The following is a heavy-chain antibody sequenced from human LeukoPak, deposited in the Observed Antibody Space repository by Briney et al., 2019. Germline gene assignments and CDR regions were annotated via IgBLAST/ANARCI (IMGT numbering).Heavy chain of an antibody. V-gene: IGHV3-9*01. CDR2: ISWNSGSI. Sequence: GGSLRLSCAASGFTFDDYAMQWVRQAPGKGLEWVSGISWNSGSIGYADSVKGRFTISRDNAKNSLYLQMNSLRAEDTALYYCAKDIFTGIAAAGAIDYWGQGTLVTVSS. CDR3: AKDIFTGIAAAGAIDY. J-gene: IGHJ4*02. D-gene: IGHD6-13*01. CDR1: GFTFDDYA.